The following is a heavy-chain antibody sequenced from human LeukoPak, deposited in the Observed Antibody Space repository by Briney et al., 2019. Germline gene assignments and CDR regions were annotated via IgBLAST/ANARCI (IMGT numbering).Heavy chain of an antibody. Sequence: ASVKVSCKASGYTFTSYYMHWVRQAPGQGLEWMGIINPSGGSTSYAQKFQGRVTISVDTSRSQFSLKLSSVTAADTAVYYCARINLYQPLRLFIQYNWFDPWGQGTLVTVSS. J-gene: IGHJ5*02. D-gene: IGHD2-2*01. CDR3: ARINLYQPLRLFIQYNWFDP. CDR2: INPSGGST. V-gene: IGHV1-46*01. CDR1: GYTFTSYY.